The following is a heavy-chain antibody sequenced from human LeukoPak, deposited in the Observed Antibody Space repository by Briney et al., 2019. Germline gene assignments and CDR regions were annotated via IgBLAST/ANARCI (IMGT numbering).Heavy chain of an antibody. J-gene: IGHJ4*02. Sequence: GGSLRLSCAASGFTFSSYAMNWVRQASGKGLEWVSSISGSGGRTDYADSVKGRFTISRDNSKNTLYLQLNSLRAEDSAVYYCAKTLLRGVTFDSWGRGTLVTVYS. D-gene: IGHD3-10*01. V-gene: IGHV3-23*01. CDR1: GFTFSSYA. CDR3: AKTLLRGVTFDS. CDR2: ISGSGGRT.